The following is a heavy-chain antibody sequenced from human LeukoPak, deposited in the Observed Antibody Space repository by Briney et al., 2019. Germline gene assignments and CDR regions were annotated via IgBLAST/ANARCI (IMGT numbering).Heavy chain of an antibody. J-gene: IGHJ4*02. Sequence: ASVTVSCKASGYTFNSHNINWVRQVSGHRLEWMGWMRPDTGFTGYAQKFRGRVTMTRDTSTNTSYMELSSLRSDDTAVYYCARGGSRSGGSLRTFDSWGQGTLVTVSS. CDR1: GYTFNSHN. CDR2: MRPDTGFT. CDR3: ARGGSRSGGSLRTFDS. D-gene: IGHD2-15*01. V-gene: IGHV1-8*01.